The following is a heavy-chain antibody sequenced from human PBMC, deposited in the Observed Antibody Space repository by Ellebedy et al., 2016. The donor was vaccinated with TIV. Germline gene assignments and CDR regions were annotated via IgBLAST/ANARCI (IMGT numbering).Heavy chain of an antibody. Sequence: SVKVSXXASGGTFSSYAISWVRQAPGQGLEWMGRIIPILGIANYAQKFQGRVTITADKSTSTAYMELSSLRSEDTAVYYCARDLAHEYYDSSGGDYWGQGTLVTVSS. V-gene: IGHV1-69*04. CDR2: IIPILGIA. CDR1: GGTFSSYA. CDR3: ARDLAHEYYDSSGGDY. J-gene: IGHJ4*02. D-gene: IGHD3-22*01.